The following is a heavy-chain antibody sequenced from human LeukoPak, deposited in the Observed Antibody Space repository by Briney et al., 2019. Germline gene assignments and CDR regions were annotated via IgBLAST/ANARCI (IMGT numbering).Heavy chain of an antibody. V-gene: IGHV1-2*02. Sequence: ASVKVSCKASGYTFTGYYMHWVRQAPGQGLEWMGWINPNSGGTNYAQKFQGGVTMTRDTSISTAYMELSRLRSDDTTVYYCARDPRTTIFGVVTPFDYWGQGTLVTVSS. CDR3: ARDPRTTIFGVVTPFDY. J-gene: IGHJ4*02. CDR2: INPNSGGT. D-gene: IGHD3-3*01. CDR1: GYTFTGYY.